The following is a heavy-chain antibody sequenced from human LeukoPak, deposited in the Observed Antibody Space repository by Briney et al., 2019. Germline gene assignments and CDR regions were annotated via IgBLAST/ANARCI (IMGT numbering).Heavy chain of an antibody. CDR1: GFTFSSYS. V-gene: IGHV3-21*01. J-gene: IGHJ4*02. CDR3: ARGSRDGYNYKHY. CDR2: ISSSSSYI. Sequence: PGGSLRLSCAASGFTFSSYSMNWVRQAPGKGLEWVSSISSSSSYIYYADSVKGRFTISRDNAKNSLYLQMNSLRAEDTAVYYCARGSRDGYNYKHYWGQGTLVTVSS. D-gene: IGHD5-24*01.